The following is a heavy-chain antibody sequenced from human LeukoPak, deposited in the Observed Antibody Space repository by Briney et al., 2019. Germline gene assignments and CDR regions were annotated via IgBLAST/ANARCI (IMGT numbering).Heavy chain of an antibody. CDR2: VYFSGVT. D-gene: IGHD1-7*01. J-gene: IGHJ4*02. V-gene: IGHV4-59*01. Sequence: SETLSLTCNVSGDSLGRYYWSWIRQPPGKTLEWLGHVYFSGVTTYNPSLKSRVTISVATSKNQFSLKLNSVTAADTAVYYCARESGVSGSTVDFDYWGQGTLVTVSS. CDR1: GDSLGRYY. CDR3: ARESGVSGSTVDFDY.